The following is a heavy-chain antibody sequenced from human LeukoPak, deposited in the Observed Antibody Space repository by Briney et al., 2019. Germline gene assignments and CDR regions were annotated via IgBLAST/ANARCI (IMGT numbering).Heavy chain of an antibody. V-gene: IGHV1-3*01. J-gene: IGHJ4*02. Sequence: ASVKVSCKASGYTFTTYAMHWVRQAPGQRLEWMGWINAGNGNTKYSQKLQGRVTMTTDTSTSTAYMELRSLRSDDTAVYYCARGQSQGRIQPRGGRFDYWGQGTLVTVSS. CDR2: INAGNGNT. CDR1: GYTFTTYA. D-gene: IGHD5-18*01. CDR3: ARGQSQGRIQPRGGRFDY.